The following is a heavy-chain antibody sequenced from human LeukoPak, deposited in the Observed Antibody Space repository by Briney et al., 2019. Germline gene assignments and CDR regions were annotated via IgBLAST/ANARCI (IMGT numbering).Heavy chain of an antibody. CDR2: ISESGDST. Sequence: GGSLRLSCAVSRLTFSSNAFNWVRKAQGKGLEWVSVISESGDSTYYADSVKGRFTISRDNSKNTLYLQMNSLRAEDTAVYYCVHGSSGSYLFDYWGQGTLVTVSS. J-gene: IGHJ4*02. D-gene: IGHD1-26*01. CDR3: VHGSSGSYLFDY. V-gene: IGHV3-23*01. CDR1: RLTFSSNA.